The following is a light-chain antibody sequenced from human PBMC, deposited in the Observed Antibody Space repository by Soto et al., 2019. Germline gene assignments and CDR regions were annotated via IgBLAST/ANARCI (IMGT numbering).Light chain of an antibody. CDR2: GAS. Sequence: LLMTQSPATLSVSPGARATLSCRASQSVSTTLAWYQQKPGHAPRLLIYGASTRATGIPARFSGSGSGTEFSLTISSLQYDDYSVYYCQQYNNRHAITFGQGTQLEIK. J-gene: IGKJ5*01. CDR3: QQYNNRHAIT. CDR1: QSVSTT. V-gene: IGKV3-15*01.